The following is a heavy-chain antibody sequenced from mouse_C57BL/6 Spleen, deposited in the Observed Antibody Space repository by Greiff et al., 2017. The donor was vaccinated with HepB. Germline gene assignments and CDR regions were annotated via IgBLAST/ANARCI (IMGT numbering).Heavy chain of an antibody. V-gene: IGHV1-66*01. D-gene: IGHD2-4*01. J-gene: IGHJ2*01. CDR2: IYPGSGNT. CDR1: GYSFTSYY. CDR3: AREGDYDYLGLDY. Sequence: VMLVESGPELVKPGASVKISCKASGYSFTSYYIHWVKQRPGQGLEWIGWIYPGSGNTKYNEKFKGKATLTADTSSSNAYMQLSSLTSEDSAVYYCAREGDYDYLGLDYWGQGTTLTVSS.